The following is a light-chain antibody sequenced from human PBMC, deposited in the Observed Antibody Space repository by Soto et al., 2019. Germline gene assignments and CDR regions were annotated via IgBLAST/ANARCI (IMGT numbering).Light chain of an antibody. Sequence: EIVLTQSPCTLSLSPGERATLSCRASQSVSSSYLAWYQQKPGQAPRHLIYGASSRDTGIPDRFSGSGSGTDFTLTINRLELEDFAVYYCHQYGSSPYTFGQGTKLEI. J-gene: IGKJ2*01. CDR1: QSVSSSY. CDR2: GAS. V-gene: IGKV3-20*01. CDR3: HQYGSSPYT.